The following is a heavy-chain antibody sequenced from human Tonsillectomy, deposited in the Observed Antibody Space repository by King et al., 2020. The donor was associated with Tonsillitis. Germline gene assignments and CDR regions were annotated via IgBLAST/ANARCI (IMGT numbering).Heavy chain of an antibody. CDR1: GFTFSSYT. J-gene: IGHJ6*02. Sequence: VQLVESGGGLVKPGGSLRLSCAASGFTFSSYTMNWVRQAPGKGLEWVSSISSTTTYIYYADSVKGRFTISRDNAKNSLYLQMNSLRAEDTAVYYCARPSRVGLLSHSYGMDVWGQGTAVTVSS. CDR3: ARPSRVGLLSHSYGMDV. V-gene: IGHV3-21*01. CDR2: ISSTTTYI. D-gene: IGHD2-21*01.